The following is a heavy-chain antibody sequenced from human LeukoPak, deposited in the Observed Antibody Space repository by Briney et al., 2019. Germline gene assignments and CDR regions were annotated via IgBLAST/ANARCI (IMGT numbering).Heavy chain of an antibody. CDR3: AKDGYGEIDY. CDR1: GFTFDDYA. J-gene: IGHJ4*02. CDR2: ISWNSGSI. Sequence: PGGSLRLSCAASGFTFDDYAMHWVRQAPGKGLEWVLGISWNSGSIGYADSVKGRFTISRDNAKNSLYLQMNSLRAEDTALYYCAKDGYGEIDYWGQGTLVTVSS. V-gene: IGHV3-9*01. D-gene: IGHD4-17*01.